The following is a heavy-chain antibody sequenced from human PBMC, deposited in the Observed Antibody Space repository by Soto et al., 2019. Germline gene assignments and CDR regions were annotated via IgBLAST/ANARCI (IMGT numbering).Heavy chain of an antibody. V-gene: IGHV4-31*03. Sequence: QVQLQESGPGLVKPSKTLSLTCTVSGGSISSGGYYWSGIRQHPGKGLEWIGYIYHSGSTYYNPSLKSRVTISVDTSKKQFSLKLSSVTAADTAVYYCARGAVPGWFDPWGQGTLVTVSS. CDR3: ARGAVPGWFDP. CDR2: IYHSGST. J-gene: IGHJ5*02. CDR1: GGSISSGGYY.